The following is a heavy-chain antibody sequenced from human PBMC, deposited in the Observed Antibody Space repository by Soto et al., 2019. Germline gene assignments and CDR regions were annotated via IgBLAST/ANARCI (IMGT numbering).Heavy chain of an antibody. D-gene: IGHD3-10*01. CDR3: ARIRGGWPWGAFDI. J-gene: IGHJ3*02. CDR1: GYTFTSYD. Sequence: ASVKVSCKASGYTFTSYDISWVRQATGQGLEWMGWMNPNSGNTGYAQKFQGRVTMTRNTSISTAYMELSSLRSEDTAVYYCARIRGGWPWGAFDIWGQGTMVTVSS. CDR2: MNPNSGNT. V-gene: IGHV1-8*01.